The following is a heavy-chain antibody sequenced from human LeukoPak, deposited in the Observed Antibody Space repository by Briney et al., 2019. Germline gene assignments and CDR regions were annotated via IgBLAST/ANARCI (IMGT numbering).Heavy chain of an antibody. CDR1: GYTFTSYY. V-gene: IGHV1-46*01. CDR2: INPSGGST. CDR3: ARVPLGDTATLDY. Sequence: ASVTVSCKASGYTFTSYYMHWARQAPGQGLEWMGIINPSGGSTSYAQKFQGRVTMTRDMSTSTVYMELSSLRSEDTAVYYCARVPLGDTATLDYWGQGTLVTVSS. D-gene: IGHD5-18*01. J-gene: IGHJ4*02.